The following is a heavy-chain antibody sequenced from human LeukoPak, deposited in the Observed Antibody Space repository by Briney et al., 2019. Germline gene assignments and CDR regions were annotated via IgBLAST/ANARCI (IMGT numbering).Heavy chain of an antibody. V-gene: IGHV4-59*05. Sequence: SETLSVTCTVSGGSISSYYWSWIRQPPGKGLEWIGSIYYSGSTYYNPSLKSRVTISVDTSKNQFSLKLSSVTAADTAVYYCARHPRLVRSSFWFDPWGQGTLVTVSS. CDR1: GGSISSYY. D-gene: IGHD2-15*01. CDR3: ARHPRLVRSSFWFDP. J-gene: IGHJ5*02. CDR2: IYYSGST.